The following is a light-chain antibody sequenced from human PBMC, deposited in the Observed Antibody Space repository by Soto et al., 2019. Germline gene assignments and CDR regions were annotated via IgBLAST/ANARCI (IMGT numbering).Light chain of an antibody. Sequence: DITVTNFTSTLSASVGGRVTITCRASQGLXSWLACYQQKPGKAPNLLIDXASRYGSRVPSRFSGSGCGKKFTITISNMQPDDTSAYYCHQYGSYSTVGGGTNVEIK. CDR2: XAS. CDR1: QGLXSW. V-gene: IGKV1-5*03. J-gene: IGKJ4*02. CDR3: HQYGSYST.